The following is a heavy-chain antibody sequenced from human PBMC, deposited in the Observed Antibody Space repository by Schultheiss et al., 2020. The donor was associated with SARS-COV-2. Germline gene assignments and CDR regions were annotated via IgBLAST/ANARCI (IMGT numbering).Heavy chain of an antibody. D-gene: IGHD6-13*01. CDR1: GFTFDDYA. CDR2: ISWNSGSI. V-gene: IGHV3-9*01. J-gene: IGHJ4*02. Sequence: SLKISCAASGFTFDDYAMHWVRQAPGKGLEWVSGISWNSGSIGYADSVKGRFTISRDNAKNSLYLQMNSLRAEDTALYYCAKDTKYSSSFDYWGQGTLVTVSS. CDR3: AKDTKYSSSFDY.